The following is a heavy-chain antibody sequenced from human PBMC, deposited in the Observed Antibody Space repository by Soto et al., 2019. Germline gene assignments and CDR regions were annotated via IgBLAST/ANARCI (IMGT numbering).Heavy chain of an antibody. CDR1: GFTFSSYA. D-gene: IGHD3-10*01. Sequence: GGSLRLSCAASGFTFSSYAMHWARQAPGKGLEWVAVISYDGSNKYYADSVKGRFTISRDNSKNTLYLQMNSLRAEDTAVYYCARDYSSYWSGSGSYYNVWGQGTLVTVSS. J-gene: IGHJ4*02. CDR2: ISYDGSNK. V-gene: IGHV3-30-3*01. CDR3: ARDYSSYWSGSGSYYNV.